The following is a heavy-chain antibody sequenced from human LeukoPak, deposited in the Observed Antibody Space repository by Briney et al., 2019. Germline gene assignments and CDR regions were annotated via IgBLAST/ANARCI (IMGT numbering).Heavy chain of an antibody. Sequence: PGGSLRLSCAASGFTVSDNYMFWVRQAPGKGLEWVSVIHSAGATYYADSVRGRFTISRDNSKNTLYLQMNSLRAEDTAMYYCATIYLWGQGTLVTVSS. CDR2: IHSAGAT. J-gene: IGHJ5*02. CDR1: GFTVSDNY. V-gene: IGHV3-53*01. D-gene: IGHD2-2*02. CDR3: ATIYL.